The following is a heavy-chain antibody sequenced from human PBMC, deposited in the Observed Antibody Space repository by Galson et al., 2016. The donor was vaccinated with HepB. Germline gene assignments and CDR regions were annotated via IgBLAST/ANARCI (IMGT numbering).Heavy chain of an antibody. Sequence: SLRLSCAGSGFTFSRSGLNWVRQAPGKGLEWVAGIGHDANKEYFMESAKGRFTVSRDNSKNTLYLQMNTLGVEDTAVYYCARGDPWYSSGWGPDYWGQGTLVSVSS. CDR3: ARGDPWYSSGWGPDY. J-gene: IGHJ4*02. CDR1: GFTFSRSG. D-gene: IGHD6-19*01. V-gene: IGHV3-33*07. CDR2: IGHDANKE.